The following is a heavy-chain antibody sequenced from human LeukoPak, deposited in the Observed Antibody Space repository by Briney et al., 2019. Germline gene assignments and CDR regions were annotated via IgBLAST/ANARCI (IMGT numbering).Heavy chain of an antibody. CDR2: FDPEDGET. CDR1: GYTLTELS. Sequence: ASVKVSCKVSGYTLTELSMHWVRQAPGKGLEWMGGFDPEDGETIYAQKFQGRVTITADKSTSTAYMELSSLRSEDTAVYYCASWEDTAMDGDYWGQGTLVTVSS. V-gene: IGHV1-24*01. CDR3: ASWEDTAMDGDY. D-gene: IGHD5-18*01. J-gene: IGHJ4*02.